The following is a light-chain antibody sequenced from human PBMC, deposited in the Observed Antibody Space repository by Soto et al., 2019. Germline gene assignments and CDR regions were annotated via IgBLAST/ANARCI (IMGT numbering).Light chain of an antibody. CDR2: DAS. CDR1: QTVSIF. CDR3: QQRSNWPPT. J-gene: IGKJ1*01. V-gene: IGKV3-11*01. Sequence: EIVLTQSPATLSLSPGERATLSCRASQTVSIFLAWYQQKPGQAPRLLMYDASSRATGIPARFSGSGSGIDFTLTISSLEPEDFAVYYCQQRSNWPPTFGQGTKVEIK.